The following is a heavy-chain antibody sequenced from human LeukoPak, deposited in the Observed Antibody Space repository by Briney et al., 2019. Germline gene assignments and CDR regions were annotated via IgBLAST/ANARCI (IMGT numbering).Heavy chain of an antibody. Sequence: SETLSLTCTVSGGSISSGDYYWSWIRQPPGKGLEWIGYIYYSGSTYYNPSLKSRVTISVDTSKNQFSLELSSVTAADTAVYYCARVIVVVPAAKVYDAFDIWGQGTMVTVSS. D-gene: IGHD2-2*01. J-gene: IGHJ3*02. V-gene: IGHV4-30-4*08. CDR3: ARVIVVVPAAKVYDAFDI. CDR2: IYYSGST. CDR1: GGSISSGDYY.